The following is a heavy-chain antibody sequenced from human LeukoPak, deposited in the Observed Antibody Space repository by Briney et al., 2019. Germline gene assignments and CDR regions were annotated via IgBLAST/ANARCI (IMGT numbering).Heavy chain of an antibody. J-gene: IGHJ4*02. CDR1: GYSISSGYY. Sequence: PSETLSLTCTVSGYSISSGYYWGWIRQPPGKGLEWIGSIYHSGSTYYNPSLKSRVTISVDTSKNQFSLKVNSVTAADTAVYYCARGRDGYNFLNRGEYYYFDYWGQGILVTVSS. V-gene: IGHV4-38-2*02. CDR2: IYHSGST. CDR3: ARGRDGYNFLNRGEYYYFDY. D-gene: IGHD5-24*01.